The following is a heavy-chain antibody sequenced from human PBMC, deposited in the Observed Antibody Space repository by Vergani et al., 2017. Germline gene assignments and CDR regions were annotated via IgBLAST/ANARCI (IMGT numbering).Heavy chain of an antibody. J-gene: IGHJ6*02. CDR1: GGSISSYY. V-gene: IGHV4-59*12. D-gene: IGHD2-2*01. CDR2: IYYSGST. Sequence: QVQLQESGPGLVKPSETLSLTCTVSGGSISSYYWSWIRQPPGKGLEWIGYIYYSGSTNYNPSLKSRVTMSVDTSKNQFSLKLSSVTAADTAVYYCARDLHCSSTSCYEYYYYGMDVWGQGTTVTVSS. CDR3: ARDLHCSSTSCYEYYYYGMDV.